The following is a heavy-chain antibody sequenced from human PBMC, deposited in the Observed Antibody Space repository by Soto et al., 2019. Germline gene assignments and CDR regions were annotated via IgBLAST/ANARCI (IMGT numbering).Heavy chain of an antibody. Sequence: ASVKVSCKXSGYTFTSYAISWVRQAPGQGLEWMGWISAYNGNTNYAEKLQGRVTMTTDTSTSTAYMELRSLRSDDTAVYYCARDLRENYYDSSGYYGYWGQGTLVTVSS. J-gene: IGHJ4*02. CDR2: ISAYNGNT. D-gene: IGHD3-22*01. V-gene: IGHV1-18*04. CDR3: ARDLRENYYDSSGYYGY. CDR1: GYTFTSYA.